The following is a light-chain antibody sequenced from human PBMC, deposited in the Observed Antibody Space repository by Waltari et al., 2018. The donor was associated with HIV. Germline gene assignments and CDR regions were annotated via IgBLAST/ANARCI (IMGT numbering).Light chain of an antibody. CDR3: QQYNNLPRT. CDR1: QDINKY. Sequence: DIQMTQSPSSLSASVGDRVTITCQASQDINKYLTWYQQKSGKAPKLLIYDASNLETGVPSRFSGSGSGTDFTFTISSLQPEDIATYYCQQYNNLPRTFGQGTKLEI. CDR2: DAS. V-gene: IGKV1-33*01. J-gene: IGKJ2*02.